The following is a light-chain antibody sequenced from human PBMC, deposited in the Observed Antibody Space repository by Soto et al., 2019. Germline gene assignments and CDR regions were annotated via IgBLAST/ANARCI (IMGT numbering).Light chain of an antibody. Sequence: QSVLTQSPSVSGAPGQRVTISCTGSSSNIGAGYDVHWYQQLPGTAPELLIYANNNRPSGVPDRFSGSKSGTSASLAITGLQADDEADYYCQSYDSSLIAYVVFGGGTKVTVL. CDR3: QSYDSSLIAYVV. V-gene: IGLV1-40*01. J-gene: IGLJ2*01. CDR1: SSNIGAGYD. CDR2: ANN.